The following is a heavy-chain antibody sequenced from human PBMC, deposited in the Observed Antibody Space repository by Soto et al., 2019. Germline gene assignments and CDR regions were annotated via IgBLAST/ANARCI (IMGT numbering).Heavy chain of an antibody. CDR2: ISYDGSNK. Sequence: LSLSCTAAEFAFSSYAMHWVSQAPGKGLEWVAVISYDGSNKYYADSVKGRFTISRDNSKNTLYLQMNSLRAEDTAVYYCARAGPAFDYWGQGTLVTVSS. CDR3: ARAGPAFDY. CDR1: EFAFSSYA. V-gene: IGHV3-30-3*01. D-gene: IGHD2-2*01. J-gene: IGHJ4*02.